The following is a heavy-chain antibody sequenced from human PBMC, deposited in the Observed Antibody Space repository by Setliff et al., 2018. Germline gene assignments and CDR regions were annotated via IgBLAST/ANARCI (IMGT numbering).Heavy chain of an antibody. CDR3: ARLGSARYDSSGYYPDNWFDP. Sequence: SETLSLTCTVSGGSISSSSYYWGWIRQPPGKGLEWIGSIYYSGSTYYNPSLKSRVTISVDTSKNQFSLKLSSVTAADTAVYYCARLGSARYDSSGYYPDNWFDPWGQGTLGTSPQ. CDR1: GGSISSSSYY. CDR2: IYYSGST. V-gene: IGHV4-39*01. J-gene: IGHJ5*02. D-gene: IGHD3-22*01.